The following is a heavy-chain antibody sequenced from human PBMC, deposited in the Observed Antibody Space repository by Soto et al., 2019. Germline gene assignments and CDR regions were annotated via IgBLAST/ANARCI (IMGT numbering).Heavy chain of an antibody. J-gene: IGHJ5*02. V-gene: IGHV1-69*06. CDR1: GGTFSSYA. Sequence: QVQLVQSGAEVKKPGSSVKVSCKASGGTFSSYAISWWRQAPEQGLEGRGGIIPIFGTANYAQKFQGRVTITADKSTSTAYMELSSLRSEDTAVYYCARDLGYCSGGSCYVRGWFDPWGQGTLVTVSS. CDR2: IIPIFGTA. CDR3: ARDLGYCSGGSCYVRGWFDP. D-gene: IGHD2-15*01.